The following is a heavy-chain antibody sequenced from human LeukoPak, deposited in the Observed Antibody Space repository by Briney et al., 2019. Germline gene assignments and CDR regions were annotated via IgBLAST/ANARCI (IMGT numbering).Heavy chain of an antibody. Sequence: ASVKVSCKASGYTFTGCWIHWVRQAPGQGFEWMGWINPNNSGTNYAKKFHSRVTMTRDKSTSTVYMEVSSLISDDTAVYYCTRGILPAQFDSWGQGTLVTVSS. CDR3: TRGILPAQFDS. CDR1: GYTFTGCW. J-gene: IGHJ5*01. CDR2: INPNNSGT. V-gene: IGHV1-2*02. D-gene: IGHD2-2*01.